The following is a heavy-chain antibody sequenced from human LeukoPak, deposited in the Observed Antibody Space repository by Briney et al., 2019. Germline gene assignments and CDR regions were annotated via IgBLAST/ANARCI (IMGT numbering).Heavy chain of an antibody. D-gene: IGHD3-3*01. V-gene: IGHV1-18*01. CDR1: GYTFTSYD. CDR2: ISAYNGNT. CDR3: ARGLRFLECPDY. Sequence: ASVKVSCKASGYTFTSYDINWVRQATGQGLEWMGWISAYNGNTNYAQKLQGRVTMTTDTSTSTAYMELRSLRSDDTAVYYCARGLRFLECPDYWGQGTLVTVSS. J-gene: IGHJ4*02.